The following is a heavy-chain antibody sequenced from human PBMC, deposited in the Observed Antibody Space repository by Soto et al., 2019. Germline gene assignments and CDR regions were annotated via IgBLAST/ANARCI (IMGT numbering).Heavy chain of an antibody. V-gene: IGHV3-23*01. Sequence: GGSLRLSCAASGFTFSSYAMSWVRQAPGKGLEWVSAISGSGGSTYYADSVKGRFTISRDNSKNTLYLQMNSLRAEDTAVYYCAKGRPYCSGGSCYRYYFDYWGQGTLVTVSS. CDR1: GFTFSSYA. D-gene: IGHD2-15*01. CDR2: ISGSGGST. J-gene: IGHJ4*02. CDR3: AKGRPYCSGGSCYRYYFDY.